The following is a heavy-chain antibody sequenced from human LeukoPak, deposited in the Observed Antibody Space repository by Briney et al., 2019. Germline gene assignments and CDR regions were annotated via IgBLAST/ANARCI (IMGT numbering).Heavy chain of an antibody. J-gene: IGHJ4*02. Sequence: ASVKVSCRASGYTFTGYYMHWLRQAPGQGLEWMGRINPNSGGTNYAQKFQGRVTMTRDTSISTAHMELSRLRSDDTAVYYCARASWGSGGDYWGQRTQVTVSS. CDR1: GYTFTGYY. D-gene: IGHD7-27*01. V-gene: IGHV1-2*06. CDR3: ARASWGSGGDY. CDR2: INPNSGGT.